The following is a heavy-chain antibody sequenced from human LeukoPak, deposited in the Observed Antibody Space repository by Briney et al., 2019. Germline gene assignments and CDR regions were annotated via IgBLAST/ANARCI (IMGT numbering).Heavy chain of an antibody. CDR1: GFTFSSYG. D-gene: IGHD6-13*01. V-gene: IGHV3-33*01. J-gene: IGHJ5*02. Sequence: GRSLRLSCAASGFTFSSYGMHWVRQAPGKGLEWVAVIWYDGSNKYYADSVKGRFTISRDNSKNTLYLQMNSLRAEDTPVYYCARGAAAGNNNWFDPWGQGTLVTVSS. CDR2: IWYDGSNK. CDR3: ARGAAAGNNNWFDP.